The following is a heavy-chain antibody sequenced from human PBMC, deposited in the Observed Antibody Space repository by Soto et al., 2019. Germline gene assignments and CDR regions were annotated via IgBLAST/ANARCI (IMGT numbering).Heavy chain of an antibody. D-gene: IGHD2-2*01. V-gene: IGHV1-58*01. J-gene: IGHJ4*02. CDR2: IVVGSGNT. CDR3: AAERFYCISTSCYGNY. CDR1: GFTFTSSA. Sequence: QMQLVQSGPEVKKPGTSVKVSCKASGFTFTSSAVQWVRQARGQRLEWIGWIVVGSGNTNYAQKFQERVTITRDMSTSTGYMELSSLRSEDTAVYYCAAERFYCISTSCYGNYWGQGTLVTVSS.